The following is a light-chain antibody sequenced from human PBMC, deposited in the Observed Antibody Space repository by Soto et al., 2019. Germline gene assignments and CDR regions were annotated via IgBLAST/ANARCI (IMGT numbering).Light chain of an antibody. CDR3: HQTAANPWT. CDR1: QNIGVY. CDR2: AAS. V-gene: IGKV1-39*01. J-gene: IGKJ1*01. Sequence: DIQMTQSPSSLSASVGDRVTITCRASQNIGVYLNWYQKKPGKAPKLLIHAASSLHSGVPSTFSGSGSGTDFALTISSLQAEDFAPYYSHQTAANPWTFAQGTKVEIK.